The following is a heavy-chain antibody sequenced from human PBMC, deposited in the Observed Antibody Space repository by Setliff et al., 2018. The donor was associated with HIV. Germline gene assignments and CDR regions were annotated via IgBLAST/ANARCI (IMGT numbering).Heavy chain of an antibody. Sequence: SETLSLTCSASGGSLSSSNYYWGWIRQPPGKGLEWIGNIYYSGSTYYNPSLKSRVTISVDTSKSQFSLKLSSLTAADTAVYYCARGHDNKYYYFYYMDVWGKGTTVTVSS. CDR3: ARGHDNKYYYFYYMDV. J-gene: IGHJ6*03. V-gene: IGHV4-39*07. CDR1: GGSLSSSNYY. D-gene: IGHD3-9*01. CDR2: IYYSGST.